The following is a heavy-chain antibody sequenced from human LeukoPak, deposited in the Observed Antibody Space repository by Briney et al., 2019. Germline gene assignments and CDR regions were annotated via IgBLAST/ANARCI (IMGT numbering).Heavy chain of an antibody. J-gene: IGHJ4*02. CDR1: GFTFSRYS. CDR3: ARGPDYDILADYFDY. D-gene: IGHD3-9*01. V-gene: IGHV3-66*01. CDR2: IYSGGST. Sequence: HSGGSLRLSCAASGFTFSRYSMTWVRQAPGKGLEWVSVIYSGGSTYHADSVKGRFTISRDDSKNTLFLQMNSLRPEDTAVYYCARGPDYDILADYFDYWGQGTLVTVSS.